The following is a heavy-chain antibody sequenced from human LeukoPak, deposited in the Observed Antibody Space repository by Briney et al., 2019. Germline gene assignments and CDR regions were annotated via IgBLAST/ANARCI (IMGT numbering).Heavy chain of an antibody. D-gene: IGHD6-13*01. CDR1: GSTFSSYN. CDR2: ISSSSTI. CDR3: ARGVAAAGRLVDY. J-gene: IGHJ4*02. Sequence: GGSLRLSCAASGSTFSSYNTNWVRQAPGKGLEWVSYISSSSTIYYADSVKGRFTISRDNAKNSLYLQMNSLRDEDTAVYYCARGVAAAGRLVDYWGQGTLVTVSS. V-gene: IGHV3-48*02.